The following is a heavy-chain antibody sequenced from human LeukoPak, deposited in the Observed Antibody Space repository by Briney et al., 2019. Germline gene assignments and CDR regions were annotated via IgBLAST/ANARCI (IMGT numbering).Heavy chain of an antibody. CDR2: INHSGST. V-gene: IGHV4-39*07. CDR3: ARGRDSSGWFDY. CDR1: GGSISSSSSY. Sequence: SETLSLTCSVSGGSISSSSSYWSWIRQPPGKGLEWIGEINHSGSTNYNPSLKSRVTISVDTSKNQFSLKLSSVTAADTAVYYCARGRDSSGWFDYWGQGTLVTVSS. J-gene: IGHJ4*02. D-gene: IGHD6-19*01.